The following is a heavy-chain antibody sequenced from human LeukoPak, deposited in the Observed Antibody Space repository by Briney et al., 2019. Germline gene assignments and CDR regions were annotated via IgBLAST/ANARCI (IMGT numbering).Heavy chain of an antibody. V-gene: IGHV1-46*01. Sequence: ASVKVSCKASGYTFTSYYMHWVRQAPGQGLEWMGIINPSGGSTSYAQKFQGGVTMTRDMSTSTVYMELSSLRSEDTAVYYCATYSSSWYEGSNYWGQGTLVTVSS. D-gene: IGHD6-13*01. J-gene: IGHJ4*02. CDR2: INPSGGST. CDR1: GYTFTSYY. CDR3: ATYSSSWYEGSNY.